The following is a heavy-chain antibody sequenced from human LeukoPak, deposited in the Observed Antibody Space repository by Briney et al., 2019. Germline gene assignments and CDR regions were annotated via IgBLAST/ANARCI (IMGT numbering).Heavy chain of an antibody. V-gene: IGHV1-18*01. CDR1: GYTFTSYG. CDR2: ISAYNGNT. D-gene: IGHD3-3*01. J-gene: IGHJ5*02. CDR3: ASVQSGAKDGFWSGLNWFDP. Sequence: GASVKVSCKASGYTFTSYGISWVRQAPGQGLEWMGWISAYNGNTNYAQKLQGRVNMTTDTSTSTAYMELRSLRSDDTAVYYCASVQSGAKDGFWSGLNWFDPWGQGTLVTVSS.